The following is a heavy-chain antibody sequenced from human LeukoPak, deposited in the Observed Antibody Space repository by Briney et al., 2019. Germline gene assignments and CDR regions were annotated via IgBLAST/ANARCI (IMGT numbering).Heavy chain of an antibody. V-gene: IGHV4-34*01. CDR3: ARHARVAFDI. CDR1: GGSFSGYY. Sequence: SETLSLTCAVYGGSFSGYYWSWIRQPPGKGLEWIGEINHSGSTNYNPSLKSRVTISVDTSKNQFSLKLSSVTAADTAVYYCARHARVAFDIWGQGTMVTVSS. J-gene: IGHJ3*02. D-gene: IGHD2-2*01. CDR2: INHSGST.